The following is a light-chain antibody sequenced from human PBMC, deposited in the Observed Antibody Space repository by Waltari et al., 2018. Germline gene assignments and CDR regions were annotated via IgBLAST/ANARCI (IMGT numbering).Light chain of an antibody. J-gene: IGKJ2*01. CDR1: QSVTTH. CDR3: HQYNNWPPNT. Sequence: ETLMTQSPATLSVSPGERVTLSCRAGQSVTTHLAWYQQKPGQAPRLLIYRASTRATGVPARFSGSGSGTEFTLTINALQSEDFAVYYCHQYNNWPPNTFGQGTLLEIK. V-gene: IGKV3-15*01. CDR2: RAS.